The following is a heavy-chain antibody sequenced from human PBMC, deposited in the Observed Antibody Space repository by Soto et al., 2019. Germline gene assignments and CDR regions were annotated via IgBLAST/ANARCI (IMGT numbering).Heavy chain of an antibody. Sequence: ASVKVSCKASGYTFTSYGISWVRQAPGQGLEWMGWISAYNGNTNYAQKLQGRVTMTTDTSTSTAYMELRSLRSDDTAVYYCARGYCSSTSCYLTWFDPWGQGTLVTVS. V-gene: IGHV1-18*01. J-gene: IGHJ5*02. CDR2: ISAYNGNT. CDR3: ARGYCSSTSCYLTWFDP. D-gene: IGHD2-2*01. CDR1: GYTFTSYG.